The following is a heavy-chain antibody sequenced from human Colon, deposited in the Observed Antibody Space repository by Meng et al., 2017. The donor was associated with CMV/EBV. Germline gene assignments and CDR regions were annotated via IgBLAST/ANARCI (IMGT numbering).Heavy chain of an antibody. CDR2: ISYSGNT. CDR1: GSISSGVYL. J-gene: IGHJ4*02. CDR3: GRDCSSASCREPVDY. Sequence: GSISSGVYLWSWIRQPPGKGLEWIGYISYSGNTYYSPSLKNRITISLDTSKNQFSLTVTSVTAADTAVYYCGRDCSSASCREPVDYWGQGTPVTVSS. D-gene: IGHD2-2*01. V-gene: IGHV4-30-4*01.